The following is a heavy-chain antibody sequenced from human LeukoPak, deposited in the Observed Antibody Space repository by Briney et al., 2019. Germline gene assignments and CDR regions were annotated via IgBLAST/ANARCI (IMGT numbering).Heavy chain of an antibody. CDR2: ISGSGGST. Sequence: GGSLRLSCAASGFTFSSYAMSWVRQAPGKGLEWVSAISGSGGSTYYADSVKGRFAISRDNSKNTLYLQMNSLRAEDTAVYYCAKFHHSGYYFDYWGQGTLVTVSS. J-gene: IGHJ4*02. CDR3: AKFHHSGYYFDY. D-gene: IGHD3-22*01. CDR1: GFTFSSYA. V-gene: IGHV3-23*01.